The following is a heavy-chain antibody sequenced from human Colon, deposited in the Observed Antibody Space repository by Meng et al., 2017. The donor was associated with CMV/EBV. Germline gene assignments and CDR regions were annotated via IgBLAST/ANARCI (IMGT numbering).Heavy chain of an antibody. Sequence: SVKVSCKASGGTFTSYTFSWVRQAPGQGLEWMGRVIPITDITNYAQKFQGRLTITADKSTKTAFMELSSLRSEDTAVDYCARAARSGSHAVFYRLDLWGQGTTVTVSS. J-gene: IGHJ6*02. V-gene: IGHV1-69*02. CDR2: VIPITDIT. CDR3: ARAARSGSHAVFYRLDL. D-gene: IGHD1-26*01. CDR1: GGTFTSYT.